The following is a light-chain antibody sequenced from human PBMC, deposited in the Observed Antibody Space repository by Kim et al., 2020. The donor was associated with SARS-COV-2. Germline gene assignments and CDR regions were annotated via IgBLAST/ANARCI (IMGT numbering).Light chain of an antibody. Sequence: PAERANVACRTSHQVSSSYLARYQQKPGQAPRLLIYCASSRATGIPYRFSGSGSGTHCPLTISRLEPEDFVVYYCQQYGSSLYTFGQGTKLEI. V-gene: IGKV3-20*01. CDR1: HQVSSSY. CDR2: CAS. J-gene: IGKJ2*01. CDR3: QQYGSSLYT.